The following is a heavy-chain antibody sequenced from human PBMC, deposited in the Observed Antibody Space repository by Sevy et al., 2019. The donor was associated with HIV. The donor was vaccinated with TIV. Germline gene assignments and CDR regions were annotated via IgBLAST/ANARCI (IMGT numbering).Heavy chain of an antibody. CDR2: ISYAGSSK. D-gene: IGHD3-3*01. CDR3: AKESGSYYDFWSGHDAFDI. V-gene: IGHV3-30*18. J-gene: IGHJ3*02. CDR1: GFTLSSYA. Sequence: GGSLRLSCAASGFTLSSYAMHWVRQAPGKGLEWVAVISYAGSSKYYGDSVKGRFTISRDNSKNRLFLQIDSLRAEDTAVYYCAKESGSYYDFWSGHDAFDIWGQGTMVTVSS.